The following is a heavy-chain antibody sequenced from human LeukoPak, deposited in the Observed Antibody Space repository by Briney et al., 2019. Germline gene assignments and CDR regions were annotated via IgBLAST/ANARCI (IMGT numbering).Heavy chain of an antibody. Sequence: QPGGSLRLSCAASGFTFSNYWMYWLRQAPGTGLVWVSQIKSDGNITNYADSVKGRFTISRDIAKNTLFLKMNSLRAEDTAVYYCGRSGDFWSGSGVAYWGQGTLVTVSS. J-gene: IGHJ4*02. CDR1: GFTFSNYW. CDR2: IKSDGNIT. D-gene: IGHD3-3*01. CDR3: GRSGDFWSGSGVAY. V-gene: IGHV3-74*01.